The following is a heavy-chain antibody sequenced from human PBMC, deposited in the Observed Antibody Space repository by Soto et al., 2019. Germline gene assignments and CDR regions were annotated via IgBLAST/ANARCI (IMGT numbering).Heavy chain of an antibody. CDR3: ARLGGPRKYYDFWSASV. CDR1: GGSISSSSYY. D-gene: IGHD3-3*01. J-gene: IGHJ6*02. Sequence: SETLSLTCTVSGGSISSSSYYWGWIRQPPGKGLEWIGSIYYSGSTYYNPSLKSRVTISVDTSKNQFSLKLSSVTAADTAVYYCARLGGPRKYYDFWSASVWGQGTTVTVSS. CDR2: IYYSGST. V-gene: IGHV4-39*01.